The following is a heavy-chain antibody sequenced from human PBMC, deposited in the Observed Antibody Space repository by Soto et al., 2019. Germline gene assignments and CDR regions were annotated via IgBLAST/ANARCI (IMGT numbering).Heavy chain of an antibody. CDR1: GYSFTSYW. Sequence: PGESLKISCKGSGYSFTSYWISWVRQMPGKGLEWMGRIDPSDSYTNYSPSFQGHVTISADKSISTAYLQWSSLKASDTAMYYCARRIGYCSSTSCPPGYYGMDVWGQGTTVTVSS. V-gene: IGHV5-10-1*01. CDR3: ARRIGYCSSTSCPPGYYGMDV. CDR2: IDPSDSYT. J-gene: IGHJ6*02. D-gene: IGHD2-2*01.